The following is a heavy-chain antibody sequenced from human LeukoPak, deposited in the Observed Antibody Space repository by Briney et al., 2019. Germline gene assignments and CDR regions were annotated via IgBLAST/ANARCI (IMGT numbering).Heavy chain of an antibody. CDR2: IYYSGST. V-gene: IGHV4-39*07. D-gene: IGHD6-13*01. J-gene: IGHJ3*02. CDR3: ARERPAAGIPRNDAFDI. CDR1: GGSISSSSYY. Sequence: PSETLSLTCTVSGGSISSSSYYWGWIRQPPGKGLEWIGSIYYSGSTYYNPSLKSRVTISVDTSKNQFSLKLSSVTAADTAVYYCARERPAAGIPRNDAFDIWGQGTMVTVSS.